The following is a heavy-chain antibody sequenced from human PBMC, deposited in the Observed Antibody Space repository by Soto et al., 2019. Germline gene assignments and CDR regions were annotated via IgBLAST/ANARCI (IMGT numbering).Heavy chain of an antibody. Sequence: SETLSLTCAVSGGSISSGGYYWSWIRQHPGKGLEWIGYIYYSGSTYYNPSLKSRVTISVDTSKNQFSLKLSSVTAADTAVYYCARTYSSSWFDYWGQGTLVTVSS. CDR1: GGSISSGGYY. CDR2: IYYSGST. V-gene: IGHV4-31*11. J-gene: IGHJ4*02. CDR3: ARTYSSSWFDY. D-gene: IGHD6-13*01.